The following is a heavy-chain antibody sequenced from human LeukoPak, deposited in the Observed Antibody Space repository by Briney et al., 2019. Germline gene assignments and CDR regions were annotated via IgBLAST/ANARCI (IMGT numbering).Heavy chain of an antibody. CDR3: ARGRAYYYDSSGYYFI. D-gene: IGHD3-22*01. V-gene: IGHV4-34*01. Sequence: SETLSLTCAVCGGSFSGYYWSWIRQPPGKGLEWIGEINHSGSTNYNPSLKSRVTISVDTSKNQFSLKLSSVTAADTAVYYCARGRAYYYDSSGYYFIWGQGTMVTVSS. CDR1: GGSFSGYY. J-gene: IGHJ3*02. CDR2: INHSGST.